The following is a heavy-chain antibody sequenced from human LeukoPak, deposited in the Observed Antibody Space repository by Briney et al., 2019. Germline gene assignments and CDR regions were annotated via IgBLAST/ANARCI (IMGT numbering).Heavy chain of an antibody. CDR1: GYTLTELS. V-gene: IGHV1-24*01. D-gene: IGHD4-17*01. J-gene: IGHJ5*02. CDR3: ATGRYGDGWFDP. CDR2: FDPENGET. Sequence: ASVKVSCKGSGYTLTELSMHWVRQPPGKGLEWRGGFDPENGETIYAQMFQGRVTMTEDTSTDTAYMELSSLRSEDTAVYYCATGRYGDGWFDPWGQGTLVTVSS.